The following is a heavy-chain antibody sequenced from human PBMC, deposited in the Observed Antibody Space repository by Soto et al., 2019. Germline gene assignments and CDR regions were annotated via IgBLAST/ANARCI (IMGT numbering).Heavy chain of an antibody. CDR3: VTDLSDTWSFYY. CDR2: VSHDGTL. D-gene: IGHD2-8*02. CDR1: GFIYSSCA. Sequence: QVQLVESGVGVVQPGRALRLSCSASGFIYSSCAMHWVRQVPGKGLEWLAVVSHDGTLYPAADSVKGRFTISRDNSRKMRYFQMNSLRPDHTAVYDCVTDLSDTWSFYYWGQRTLVTVYS. J-gene: IGHJ4*02. V-gene: IGHV3-30*14.